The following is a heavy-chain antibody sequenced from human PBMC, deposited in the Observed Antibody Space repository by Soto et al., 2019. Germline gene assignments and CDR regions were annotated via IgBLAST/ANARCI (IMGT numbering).Heavy chain of an antibody. CDR3: ARSQGSSTSLEIYYYYYYGMDV. CDR1: GGTFSSYA. CDR2: IIPISETT. Sequence: EQLVQSGAEVKKPGSSVKVSCEASGGTFSSYAISWVRQAPGQGLEWMGGIIPISETTNYAQKFQGRVTITADESKSTAYMELSSLKSEDTAVYYCARSQGSSTSLEIYYYYYYGMDVWGQGTTVTVSS. J-gene: IGHJ6*02. D-gene: IGHD2-2*01. V-gene: IGHV1-69*01.